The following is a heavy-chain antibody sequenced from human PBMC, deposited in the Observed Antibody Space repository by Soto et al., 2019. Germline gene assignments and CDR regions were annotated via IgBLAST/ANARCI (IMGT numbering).Heavy chain of an antibody. D-gene: IGHD4-17*01. J-gene: IGHJ4*02. CDR2: IYHSGST. V-gene: IGHV4-4*02. CDR3: ARDLGGDYTLDY. Sequence: SETLSLTCAVSSGSISSSNWWSWVRQPPGKGLEWIGEIYHSGSTNYNPSLKSRVTISVDKSKNQFSLKLSSVTAADTAVYYCARDLGGDYTLDYWGQGTLVTVSS. CDR1: SGSISSSNW.